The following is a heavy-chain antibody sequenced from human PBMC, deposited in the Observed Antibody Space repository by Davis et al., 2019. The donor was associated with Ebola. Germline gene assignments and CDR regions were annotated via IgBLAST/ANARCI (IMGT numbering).Heavy chain of an antibody. CDR3: ARTSIVGTTTTASDI. J-gene: IGHJ3*02. CDR2: ISAYNGNT. V-gene: IGHV1-18*01. D-gene: IGHD1-26*01. CDR1: GYTFKNSA. Sequence: ASVKVSCKSSGYTFKNSAISWVRQAPGQGLEWMGWISAYNGNTAYAQILQGRVTMTTDTSTGTAYLDLRSLRSDDTAVYFCARTSIVGTTTTASDIWGQGTLVTVSS.